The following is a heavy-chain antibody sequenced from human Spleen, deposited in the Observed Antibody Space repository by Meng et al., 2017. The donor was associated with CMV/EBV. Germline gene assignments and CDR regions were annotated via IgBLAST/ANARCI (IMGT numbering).Heavy chain of an antibody. Sequence: GESLKISCAASGFTFSTYGMHWVRQAPGKGLEWVAFIRYDGSNEYYVDSVKGRFTISRDNSKNTLYLEINSLRAEDAALYYCATGYCGGGGCYSSFDFWGQGTLVTVSS. CDR2: IRYDGSNE. J-gene: IGHJ4*02. D-gene: IGHD2-15*01. CDR1: GFTFSTYG. V-gene: IGHV3-30*02. CDR3: ATGYCGGGGCYSSFDF.